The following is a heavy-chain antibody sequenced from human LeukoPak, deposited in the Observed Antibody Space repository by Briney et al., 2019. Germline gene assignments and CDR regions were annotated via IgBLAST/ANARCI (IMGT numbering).Heavy chain of an antibody. CDR3: ARVRSGYSHENYFDY. D-gene: IGHD5-18*01. Sequence: GESLTLSCAASGSTFSNYEMNWVRQAQGKWLEWVSYISGSGSNIYYADSVKGRFTISRDNAKDSLYLQMNSLRAEDTAVYYCARVRSGYSHENYFDYWGQGTLVTVSS. J-gene: IGHJ4*02. CDR2: ISGSGSNI. V-gene: IGHV3-48*03. CDR1: GSTFSNYE.